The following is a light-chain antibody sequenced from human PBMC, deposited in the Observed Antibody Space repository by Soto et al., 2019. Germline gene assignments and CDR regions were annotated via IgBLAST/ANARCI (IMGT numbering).Light chain of an antibody. CDR3: LQIHTFPRT. J-gene: IGKJ2*01. V-gene: IGKV1-9*01. Sequence: IQLTQSPFILSASVGDRVTITCRASQRVSSYLNRYQQKPGETPKLLIPGVSTLESGVSSRFSGSGSTTDYTLTISSLQPEDFATYYCLQIHTFPRTFGQGTKVEVK. CDR2: GVS. CDR1: QRVSSY.